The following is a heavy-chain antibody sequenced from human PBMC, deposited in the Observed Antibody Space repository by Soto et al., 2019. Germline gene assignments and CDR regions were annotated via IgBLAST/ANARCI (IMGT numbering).Heavy chain of an antibody. CDR3: ARVPGRI. CDR2: VYSGGAT. J-gene: IGHJ4*02. D-gene: IGHD3-10*01. Sequence: QLVETGGGLIQPGTSLTLSCAASGFSVSRNYMTWVRQAPGKGLEWVSFVYSGGATFYADSVKGRFSLSRDDSQNTRYLQMNNLRAEDTAVYYCARVPGRIWGRGTLVTVAS. V-gene: IGHV3-53*02. CDR1: GFSVSRNY.